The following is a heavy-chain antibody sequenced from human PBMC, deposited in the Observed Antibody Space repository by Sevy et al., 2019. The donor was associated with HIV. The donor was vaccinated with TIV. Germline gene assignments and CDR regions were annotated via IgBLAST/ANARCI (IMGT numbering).Heavy chain of an antibody. D-gene: IGHD1-26*01. J-gene: IGHJ3*02. CDR3: ARVGYSGSCRFCAFDI. V-gene: IGHV3-21*01. CDR2: ISSSSSNI. CDR1: GFTFSSYS. Sequence: GGSLRLSCAASGFTFSSYSMNWVRQAPGKGLEWVSSISSSSSNIYYANSVKGRFTSSRDNAKNSRYVQMNSLRAENTAVYYCARVGYSGSCRFCAFDIWGQGTMVTVSS.